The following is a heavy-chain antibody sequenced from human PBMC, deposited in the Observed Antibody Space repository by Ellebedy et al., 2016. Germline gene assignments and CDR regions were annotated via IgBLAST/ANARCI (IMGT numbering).Heavy chain of an antibody. CDR1: GGSFSGYY. CDR3: ARVPGQLWLNYFDY. V-gene: IGHV4-34*01. CDR2: INHSGST. J-gene: IGHJ4*02. D-gene: IGHD5-18*01. Sequence: SETLSLIXAVYGGSFSGYYWSWIRQPPGKGLEWIGEINHSGSTNYNPSLKSRVTISVDTSKNQFSLKLSSVTAADTAVYYCARVPGQLWLNYFDYWGQGTLVTVSS.